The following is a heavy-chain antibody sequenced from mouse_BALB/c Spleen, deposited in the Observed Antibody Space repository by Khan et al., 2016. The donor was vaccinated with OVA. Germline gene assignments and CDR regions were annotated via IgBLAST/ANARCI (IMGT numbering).Heavy chain of an antibody. J-gene: IGHJ2*01. CDR3: ARTARIKY. V-gene: IGHV3-2*02. D-gene: IGHD1-2*01. CDR2: ISYSGSP. Sequence: EVKLQESGPGLVKPSQSLSLTCTVTGYSITSGYGWNWIRQFPGNKLEWMGYISYSGSPNYNPSLKSRISLTRATSKNQFFLQLNSFTTEDTATYYCARTARIKYWGQGTTLTVSS. CDR1: GYSITSGYG.